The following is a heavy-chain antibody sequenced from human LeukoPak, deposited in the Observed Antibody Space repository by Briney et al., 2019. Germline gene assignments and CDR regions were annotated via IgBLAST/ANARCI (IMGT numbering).Heavy chain of an antibody. Sequence: LETLSLTCTVSGGSISSYYWSWIRQPPGKGLEWIGYIYYSGSTNYNPSLKSRVTISVDTSKNQFSLKLSSVTAADTAVYYCARQGGYDFWSGYTLYFDYWGQGTLVTVSS. D-gene: IGHD3-3*01. CDR3: ARQGGYDFWSGYTLYFDY. CDR2: IYYSGST. CDR1: GGSISSYY. V-gene: IGHV4-59*08. J-gene: IGHJ4*02.